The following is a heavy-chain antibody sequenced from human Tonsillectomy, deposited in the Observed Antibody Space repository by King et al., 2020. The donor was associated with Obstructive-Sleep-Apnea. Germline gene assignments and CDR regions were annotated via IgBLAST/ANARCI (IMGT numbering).Heavy chain of an antibody. D-gene: IGHD3-16*02. J-gene: IGHJ2*01. V-gene: IGHV3-74*01. Sequence: VQLVESGGGLVQPGGSLRLSCAASGFTFSSYWMHWVRQAPGKGLVWVSRINSDGSSTSYADSVKGRFTISRDNAKNTLYLQMNSLRAEDTAVYYCARDSVWGSYRWYWYFDLWGRGTLVTVSS. CDR2: INSDGSST. CDR1: GFTFSSYW. CDR3: ARDSVWGSYRWYWYFDL.